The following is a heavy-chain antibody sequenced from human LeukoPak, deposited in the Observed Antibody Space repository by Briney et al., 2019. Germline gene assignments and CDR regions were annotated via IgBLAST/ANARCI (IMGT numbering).Heavy chain of an antibody. CDR2: IYYSGDT. CDR3: ERALLWGYKY. Sequence: SETLSLTCTVSGYSISSGYYWGWIRQSPEKGLEWIGHIYYSGDTNYNPSLKNRVTISVDMYKNQFSLKLNSVTAADTAVYYCERALLWGYKYWGQGTLVTVSS. J-gene: IGHJ4*02. D-gene: IGHD3-10*01. V-gene: IGHV4-61*01. CDR1: GYSISSGYY.